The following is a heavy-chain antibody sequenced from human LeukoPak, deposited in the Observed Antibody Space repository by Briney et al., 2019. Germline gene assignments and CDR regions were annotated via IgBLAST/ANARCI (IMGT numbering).Heavy chain of an antibody. V-gene: IGHV4-34*01. D-gene: IGHD3-16*02. J-gene: IGHJ5*02. CDR1: GGSFSGYY. CDR3: ARRSDYVWGSYRRPNNWFDP. Sequence: SETLSLTCAVYGGSFSGYYWSWIRQPPGKGLEWIGEINHSGSTNYNPSLKSRVTISVDTYKNQFSLKLSSVTAADTAVYYCARRSDYVWGSYRRPNNWFDPWGQGTLVTVSS. CDR2: INHSGST.